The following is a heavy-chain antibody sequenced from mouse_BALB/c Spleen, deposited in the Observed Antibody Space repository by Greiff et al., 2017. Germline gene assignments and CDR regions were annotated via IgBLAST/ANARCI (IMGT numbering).Heavy chain of an antibody. Sequence: LKQPGSELVRPGASVKLSCKASGYTFTSYWMHWVKQRHGQGLEWIGNIYPGSGSTNYDEKFKSKGTLTVDTSSSTAYMHLSSLTSEDSAVYYCTLYGYDGAMDYWGQGTSVTVSS. CDR3: TLYGYDGAMDY. CDR2: IYPGSGST. V-gene: IGHV1S22*01. J-gene: IGHJ4*01. CDR1: GYTFTSYW. D-gene: IGHD2-2*01.